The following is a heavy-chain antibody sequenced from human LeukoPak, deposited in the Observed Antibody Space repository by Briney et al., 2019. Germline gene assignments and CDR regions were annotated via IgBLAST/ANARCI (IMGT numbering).Heavy chain of an antibody. Sequence: PGGSLRLSCAASGFTVSSNCTSWVRQAPGKGLEWVSVIYSGGNTYYADSVKGRFTISRDNSKNTLYLQMNSLRAEDTAVYYCAREGYGDYSFDYWGQGTLVTVSS. CDR2: IYSGGNT. D-gene: IGHD4-17*01. CDR3: AREGYGDYSFDY. V-gene: IGHV3-66*01. J-gene: IGHJ4*02. CDR1: GFTVSSNC.